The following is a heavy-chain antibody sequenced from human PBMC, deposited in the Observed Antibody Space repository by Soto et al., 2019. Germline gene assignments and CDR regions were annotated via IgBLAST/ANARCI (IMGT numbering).Heavy chain of an antibody. Sequence: SETLSLTCTVSGGSISSSSYYWGWIRQPPGKGLEWIGSIYYSGSTYYNPSLKSRVTISVDTSKNQFSLKLSSVTAADTAVYYCARRDTGYYYDSSGYYPSPFQHWGQGTLVTAPQ. CDR1: GGSISSSSYY. J-gene: IGHJ1*01. CDR2: IYYSGST. CDR3: ARRDTGYYYDSSGYYPSPFQH. V-gene: IGHV4-39*01. D-gene: IGHD3-22*01.